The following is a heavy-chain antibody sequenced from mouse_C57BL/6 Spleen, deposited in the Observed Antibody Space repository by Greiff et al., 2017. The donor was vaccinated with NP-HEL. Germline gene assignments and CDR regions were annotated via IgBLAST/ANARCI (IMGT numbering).Heavy chain of an antibody. Sequence: EVQLQQSGPELVKPGASVKISCKASGYTFTDYYMNWVKQSHGKSLEWIGDINPNNGGTSYNQKFKGKATLTVDKSSSTAYMELRSLTSEDSAVYYGARCDYDSFAYWGQGTLVTVSA. J-gene: IGHJ3*01. CDR3: ARCDYDSFAY. CDR1: GYTFTDYY. D-gene: IGHD2-4*01. CDR2: INPNNGGT. V-gene: IGHV1-26*01.